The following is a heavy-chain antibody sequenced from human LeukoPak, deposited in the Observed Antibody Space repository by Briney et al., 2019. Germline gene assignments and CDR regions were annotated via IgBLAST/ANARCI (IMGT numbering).Heavy chain of an antibody. CDR1: GFTFDDYG. V-gene: IGHV3-20*04. J-gene: IGHJ3*02. CDR2: INWNGGST. CDR3: ARALARHDAFDI. Sequence: GGSLRLSCAASGFTFDDYGMSWVRQAPGKGLEWVPGINWNGGSTGYADSVKGRFTISRDNAKNSLYLQMNSLRAEDTAVYYCARALARHDAFDIWGQGTMVTVSS.